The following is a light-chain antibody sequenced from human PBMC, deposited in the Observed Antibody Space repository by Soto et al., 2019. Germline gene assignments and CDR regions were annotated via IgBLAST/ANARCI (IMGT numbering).Light chain of an antibody. J-gene: IGKJ4*01. CDR3: QQVNSYPLT. V-gene: IGKV1-39*01. CDR1: QSISSY. CDR2: AAS. Sequence: DIQISQSPSSLSASVGDRVTITCRASQSISSYLNWYQQKPGKAPKLLIYAASTLQSGVPSRFSGGGAGTDFTLTISSLQPEDFATYYCQQVNSYPLTFGGGTKVDIK.